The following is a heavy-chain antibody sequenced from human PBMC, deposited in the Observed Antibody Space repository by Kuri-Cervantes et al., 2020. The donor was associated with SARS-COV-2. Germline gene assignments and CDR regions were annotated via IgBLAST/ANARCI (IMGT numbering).Heavy chain of an antibody. V-gene: IGHV3-11*04. CDR1: GFTVSSNY. Sequence: GESLKISCAASGFTVSSNYMSWIRQAPGKGLEWVSYISSSGSTIYYADSVKGRFTISRDNAKNSLYLQMNSLRAEDTAVYYCARAPGYSYGLNYYYYMDVWGKGTTVTVSS. D-gene: IGHD5-18*01. J-gene: IGHJ6*03. CDR2: ISSSGSTI. CDR3: ARAPGYSYGLNYYYYMDV.